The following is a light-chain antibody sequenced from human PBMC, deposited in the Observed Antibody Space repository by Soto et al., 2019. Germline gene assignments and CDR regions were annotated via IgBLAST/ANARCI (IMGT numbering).Light chain of an antibody. J-gene: IGKJ5*01. CDR1: QGISSN. CDR2: AAS. CDR3: QQVNNYPIT. V-gene: IGKV1-9*01. Sequence: DIQLTQSPSFLSASVGDRVTITCRASQGISSNLAWYQQKPGKAPRLLIYAASTLQSEVPSRFSGSGSGTEFTLTISSLQPEDFAAYYCQQVNNYPITFGQGTRLEIK.